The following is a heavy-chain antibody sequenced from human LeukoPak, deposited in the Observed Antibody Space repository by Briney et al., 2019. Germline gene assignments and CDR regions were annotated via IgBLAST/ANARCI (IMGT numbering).Heavy chain of an antibody. D-gene: IGHD3-22*01. CDR2: IWYDGSNK. Sequence: VRXAPGXXLXGXAVIWYDGSNKYYADSVKGRFTISRDNSKNTLYLQMNSLRAEDTAVYYCARGNYYDSSGYPAGYWGQGTLVTVSS. CDR3: ARGNYYDSSGYPAGY. V-gene: IGHV3-33*01. J-gene: IGHJ4*02.